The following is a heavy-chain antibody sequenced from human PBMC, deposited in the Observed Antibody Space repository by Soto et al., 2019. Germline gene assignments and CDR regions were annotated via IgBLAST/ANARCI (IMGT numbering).Heavy chain of an antibody. V-gene: IGHV1-69*13. CDR1: GCTLSSYV. Sequence: ASVKVSCKASGCTLSSYVFTWVRQAPGQGLEWMGGIIPMYGIVNYAQKFQGRVTITADAATSTAYMELSSLRSEDTAVYYCARDLGGCSGDSCRYEWFDPWGQGTLVTVSS. J-gene: IGHJ5*02. CDR2: IIPMYGIV. CDR3: ARDLGGCSGDSCRYEWFDP. D-gene: IGHD2-15*01.